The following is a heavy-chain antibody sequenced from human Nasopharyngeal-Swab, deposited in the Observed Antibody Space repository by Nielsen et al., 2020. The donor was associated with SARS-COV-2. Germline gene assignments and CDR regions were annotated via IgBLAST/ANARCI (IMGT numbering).Heavy chain of an antibody. Sequence: WIRQSPSRGLEWLGRTYYRSKWYSDYVLSVKGRMTIKPDTSKNQFSLQLNSVTPEDTAVYYCARGYRNGLGVWGQGTLVTVSS. CDR3: ARGYRNGLGV. J-gene: IGHJ4*02. D-gene: IGHD6-19*01. V-gene: IGHV6-1*01. CDR2: TYYRSKWYS.